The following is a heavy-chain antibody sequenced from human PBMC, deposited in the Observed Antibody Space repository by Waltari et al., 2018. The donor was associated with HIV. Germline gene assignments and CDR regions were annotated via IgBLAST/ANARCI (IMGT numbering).Heavy chain of an antibody. V-gene: IGHV3-15*01. CDR3: TTAGASYYGSGSYGDY. Sequence: EVQLVESGGGLVKPGGSLRLSCAASGFTFSNAWMSWVRQAPGKGLEWVGRIKRKTDGGTTDYAAPVKGRFTISRDDSKNTLYLQMNSLKTEDTAVYYCTTAGASYYGSGSYGDYWGQGTLVTVSS. D-gene: IGHD3-10*01. CDR1: GFTFSNAW. J-gene: IGHJ4*02. CDR2: IKRKTDGGTT.